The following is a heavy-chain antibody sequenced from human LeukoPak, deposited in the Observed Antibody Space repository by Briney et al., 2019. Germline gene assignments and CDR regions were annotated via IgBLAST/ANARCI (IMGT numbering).Heavy chain of an antibody. D-gene: IGHD6-19*01. V-gene: IGHV3-9*01. CDR1: GFTFDDYA. CDR3: AKDISGGWYYYYKGMDV. Sequence: GGSLRLSCAASGFTFDDYAMHWVRQAPGKGLEWVSGISWNSGSIGYADSVKGRFTISRDNAKNSLYLQMNSLRAEDTALYYCAKDISGGWYYYYKGMDVGAKGPRVTVP. J-gene: IGHJ6*02. CDR2: ISWNSGSI.